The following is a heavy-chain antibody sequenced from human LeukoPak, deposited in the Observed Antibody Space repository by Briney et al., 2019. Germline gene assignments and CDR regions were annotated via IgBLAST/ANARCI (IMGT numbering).Heavy chain of an antibody. Sequence: GGSLRLSCAASGFDFSSYAMSWVRQAPGKGLEWVSVTGASGSSSYYADSVKGRFTISRGNSKNTLYLQMNSLRAEDTAIYYCATSLVGSSSWYYFDYWGQGTLVTVSS. V-gene: IGHV3-23*01. CDR1: GFDFSSYA. J-gene: IGHJ4*02. CDR3: ATSLVGSSSWYYFDY. D-gene: IGHD6-13*01. CDR2: TGASGSSS.